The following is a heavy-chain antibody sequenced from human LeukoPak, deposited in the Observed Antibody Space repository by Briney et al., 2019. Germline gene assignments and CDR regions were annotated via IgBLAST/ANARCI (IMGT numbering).Heavy chain of an antibody. V-gene: IGHV1-18*01. CDR3: ARDWGSIKVIADY. CDR1: GYTFTSYG. Sequence: ASVNVSCKATGYTFTSYGISWVRQAPGQGLEGMGGISSNSDNTNYAQKLQGRVTMTTDTSTSTAYMELRSLRSDDTALYFCARDWGSIKVIADYWGQGTLVTVSS. D-gene: IGHD7-27*01. J-gene: IGHJ4*02. CDR2: ISSNSDNT.